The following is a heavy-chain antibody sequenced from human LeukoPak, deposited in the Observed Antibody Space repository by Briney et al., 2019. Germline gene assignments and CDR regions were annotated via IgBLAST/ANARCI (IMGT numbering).Heavy chain of an antibody. D-gene: IGHD1-26*01. CDR2: IDPNTDGT. CDR1: GYTFTNYY. J-gene: IGHJ4*02. V-gene: IGHV1-2*06. CDR3: ASLYDIVGTTVDY. Sequence: ASVKVSCKTSGYTFTNYYIHWVRQAPGQGLEWMGRIDPNTDGTKSAKNFQGRVTMTRDTSISTAYMALSGLRSDDTAVYYCASLYDIVGTTVDYRGQGTLVTVSS.